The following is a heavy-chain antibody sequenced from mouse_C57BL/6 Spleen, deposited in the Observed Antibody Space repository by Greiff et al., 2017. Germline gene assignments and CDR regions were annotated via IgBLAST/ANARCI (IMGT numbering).Heavy chain of an antibody. D-gene: IGHD3-1*01. CDR3: ARIGDGYFDV. V-gene: IGHV1-63*01. J-gene: IGHJ1*03. CDR1: GYTFTNYW. Sequence: VQLQESGAELVRPGTSVKMSCTASGYTFTNYWIGWAKQRPGHGLEWIGDIYPGGGYTNYNEKFKGKATLTADKSSSTAYMQFSSLTSEDSAIYYCARIGDGYFDVWGTGTTVTVSS. CDR2: IYPGGGYT.